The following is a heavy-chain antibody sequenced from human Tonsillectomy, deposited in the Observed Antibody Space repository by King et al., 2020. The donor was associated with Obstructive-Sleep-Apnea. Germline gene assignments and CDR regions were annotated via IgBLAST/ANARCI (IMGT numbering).Heavy chain of an antibody. J-gene: IGHJ3*02. D-gene: IGHD2-15*01. CDR3: ARALGYGNGGTCSSPGAGHAGFDAFDS. V-gene: IGHV1-69*01. CDR2: IIPIFRTA. Sequence: PLLQSGAAVPKPGSSVTVSCQASGGTFRTYALHWVRQAPGQGLEWLGGIIPIFRTATYPQKFPGRVPLTADESTRTAHMELSSLRSEDPAVDSCARALGYGNGGTCSSPGAGHAGFDAFDSWGQGSMVTVSA. CDR1: GGTFRTYA.